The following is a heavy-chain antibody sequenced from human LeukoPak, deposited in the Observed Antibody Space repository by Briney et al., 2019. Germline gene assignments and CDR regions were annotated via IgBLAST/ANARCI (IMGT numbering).Heavy chain of an antibody. D-gene: IGHD1-14*01. Sequence: GGSLRLSCTASGFTVSSNYMSWVRQAPGKGLEWVSISYSDSNTNYADSVKGRFTISRDTSQNTLSLQMNSLRAEDTAVYYCVRKNRDFNAAFDIWGQGTVVTVSS. CDR3: VRKNRDFNAAFDI. CDR2: SYSDSNT. J-gene: IGHJ3*02. CDR1: GFTVSSNY. V-gene: IGHV3-53*01.